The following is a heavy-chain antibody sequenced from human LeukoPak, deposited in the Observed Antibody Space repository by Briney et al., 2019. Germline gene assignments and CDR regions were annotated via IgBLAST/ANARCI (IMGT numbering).Heavy chain of an antibody. CDR3: AKGAIYYFDY. CDR2: ISYDGSNK. Sequence: GGSLRLSCAASGFTFSSYGMHWVRQAPGKGLEWVAVISYDGSNKYYADSVKGRFTISRDNSKNTLYLQMNSLRAGDTAVYYCAKGAIYYFDYWGQGTLVTVSS. D-gene: IGHD2-21*01. V-gene: IGHV3-30*18. CDR1: GFTFSSYG. J-gene: IGHJ4*02.